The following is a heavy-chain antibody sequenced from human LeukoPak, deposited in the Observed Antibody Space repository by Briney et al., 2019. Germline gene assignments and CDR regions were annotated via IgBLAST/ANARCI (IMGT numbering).Heavy chain of an antibody. D-gene: IGHD3-22*01. V-gene: IGHV3-21*04. CDR2: ISSSSSYI. Sequence: PGGSLRLSCAASGFTFSSYSMNWVRQAPGKGLEWVSSISSSSSYIYYAGSVKGRFTISRDNAKNSLYLQMNSLRAEDTAVYYCARDHAHYDNAPGYWGQGTLVTVSS. CDR3: ARDHAHYDNAPGY. J-gene: IGHJ4*02. CDR1: GFTFSSYS.